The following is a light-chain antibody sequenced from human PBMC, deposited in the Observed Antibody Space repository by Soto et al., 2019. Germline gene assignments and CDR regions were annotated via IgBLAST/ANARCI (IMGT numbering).Light chain of an antibody. V-gene: IGKV1-5*01. J-gene: IGKJ4*01. CDR2: DAS. CDR3: QQYNSYPLT. Sequence: DIRGTQSPPTLSASVGDRVTITCRASQTITTWMAWYQQKPGKAPKLLVYDASTLQSGVATRFSGSGSGTEFTLTISSLQPDDFATYYCQQYNSYPLTFGGGTKVDIK. CDR1: QTITTW.